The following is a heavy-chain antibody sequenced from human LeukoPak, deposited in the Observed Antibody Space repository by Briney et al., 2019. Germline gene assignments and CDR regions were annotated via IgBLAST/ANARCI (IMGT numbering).Heavy chain of an antibody. J-gene: IGHJ3*02. V-gene: IGHV4-39*07. D-gene: IGHD2-15*01. Sequence: SETLSLTCTVSGGSISSSSYYWGWIRQPPGTGLEWIGSIYYSGSTYYNPSLKSRVTISVDTSKNQFSLKLSSVTAADTAVYYCARDMINCGSCKAFDIWGQGTMVTVSS. CDR2: IYYSGST. CDR3: ARDMINCGSCKAFDI. CDR1: GGSISSSSYY.